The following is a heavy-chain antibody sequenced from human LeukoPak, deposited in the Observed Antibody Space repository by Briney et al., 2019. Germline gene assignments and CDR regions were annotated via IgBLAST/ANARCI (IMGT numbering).Heavy chain of an antibody. D-gene: IGHD3-9*01. Sequence: PSETLSLTCAVYGGSFSGYYWSWIRQPPGKGLEWIGEINHSGSTNYNPSLKSRVTISVDTSKNQFSLKLSSVTAADTAVYYCATLQHDILTGFVHWFDPWGQGTLVTVSS. J-gene: IGHJ5*02. CDR1: GGSFSGYY. V-gene: IGHV4-34*01. CDR3: ATLQHDILTGFVHWFDP. CDR2: INHSGST.